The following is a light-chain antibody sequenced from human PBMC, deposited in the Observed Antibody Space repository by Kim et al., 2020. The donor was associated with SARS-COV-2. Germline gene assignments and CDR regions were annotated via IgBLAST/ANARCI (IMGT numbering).Light chain of an antibody. J-gene: IGLJ3*02. CDR2: DEN. V-gene: IGLV3-19*01. Sequence: SSELTQDPSVSVVLGQTVRITCQGDSLRKYYASWYQQKPGQAPVLVICDENNRPSGIPDRFSGSSSGNTASLTITGAQAEDEADYYCNSRDSTGYHVVFGGGTQLTVL. CDR1: SLRKYY. CDR3: NSRDSTGYHVV.